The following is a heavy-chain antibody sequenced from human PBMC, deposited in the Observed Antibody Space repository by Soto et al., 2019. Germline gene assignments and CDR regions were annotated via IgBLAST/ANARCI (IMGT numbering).Heavy chain of an antibody. CDR1: GFTFSGSA. Sequence: GGSLRLSCAASGFTFSGSAMHWVRQASGKGLEWVGRIRSKANSYATAYAASVKGRFTISRDDSKNTAYLQMNSLKTEDTAVYYCNRRKHRITIFGVVSDYWGQGTLVTVSS. V-gene: IGHV3-73*01. CDR3: NRRKHRITIFGVVSDY. CDR2: IRSKANSYAT. D-gene: IGHD3-3*01. J-gene: IGHJ4*02.